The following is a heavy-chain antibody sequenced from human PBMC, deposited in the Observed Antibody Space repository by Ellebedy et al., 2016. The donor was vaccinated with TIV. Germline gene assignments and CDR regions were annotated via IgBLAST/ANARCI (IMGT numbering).Heavy chain of an antibody. V-gene: IGHV3-7*01. CDR3: VRVDGDYGY. CDR2: INKDGSSR. CDR1: GFTFSSYW. D-gene: IGHD4-17*01. Sequence: GESLKISXAASGFTFSSYWMTWVRQAPGRGLEWVANINKDGSSRGYVDSVKGRFTISRDNAKNSLYLQMDSLRVEDTAVYYCVRVDGDYGYWGQGTLVTVSS. J-gene: IGHJ4*02.